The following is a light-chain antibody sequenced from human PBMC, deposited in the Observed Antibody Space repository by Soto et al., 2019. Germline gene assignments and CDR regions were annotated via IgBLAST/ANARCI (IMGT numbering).Light chain of an antibody. J-gene: IGLJ2*01. CDR2: GNS. Sequence: QSVLTQRPSVSGAPGQRVTISCTGSSSNIGAGYDVHWYQQLPGTAPKLLIYGNSNRPSGVPDRFSGSKSGTSASLAITGLQAEDEADYYCQSYDSSRRGGVFGGGTKLTVL. CDR3: QSYDSSRRGGV. V-gene: IGLV1-40*01. CDR1: SSNIGAGYD.